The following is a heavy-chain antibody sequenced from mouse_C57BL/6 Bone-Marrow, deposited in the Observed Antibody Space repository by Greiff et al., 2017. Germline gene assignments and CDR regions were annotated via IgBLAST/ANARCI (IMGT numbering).Heavy chain of an antibody. CDR2: ISSGSSTI. V-gene: IGHV5-17*01. CDR1: GFTFSDYG. D-gene: IGHD1-1*01. J-gene: IGHJ3*01. CDR3: ASSNYYGSSYGFAY. Sequence: EVKLQESGGGLVKPGGSLKLSCAASGFTFSDYGMHWVRQAPEKGLEWVAYISSGSSTIYYADTVKGRFTISRDNAKNTLFLQITSLRSEDTAMYYCASSNYYGSSYGFAYWGQGALVTVSA.